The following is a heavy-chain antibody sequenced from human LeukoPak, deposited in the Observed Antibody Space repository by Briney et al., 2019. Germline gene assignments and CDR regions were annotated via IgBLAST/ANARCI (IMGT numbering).Heavy chain of an antibody. D-gene: IGHD2-2*01. J-gene: IGHJ6*02. CDR2: ISAGADVI. CDR3: ARGGAMLKYYYYGMDV. Sequence: GGSLRLSCEAAGFSFRDYPMGWVRRASGKRLEWVSGISAGADVIFYADPVKGRFTISRDNSKNTLYLQMNSLRAEDTAVYYCARGGAMLKYYYYGMDVWGQGTAVTVSS. V-gene: IGHV3-23*01. CDR1: GFSFRDYP.